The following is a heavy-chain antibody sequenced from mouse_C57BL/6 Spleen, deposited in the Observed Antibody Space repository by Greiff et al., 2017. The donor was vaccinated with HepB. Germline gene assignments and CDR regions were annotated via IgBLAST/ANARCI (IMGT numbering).Heavy chain of an antibody. CDR1: GYTFTSYT. CDR2: INPSSGYT. V-gene: IGHV1-4*01. CDR3: ARAYDYGWFAY. J-gene: IGHJ3*01. Sequence: QVQLQQSGAELARPGASVKMSCKASGYTFTSYTMHWVKQRPGQGLEWIGYINPSSGYTKYNQKFKDKATLTADKSSSTAYMQLSSLTSEDSAVYYCARAYDYGWFAYWGQGTLVTVSA. D-gene: IGHD2-4*01.